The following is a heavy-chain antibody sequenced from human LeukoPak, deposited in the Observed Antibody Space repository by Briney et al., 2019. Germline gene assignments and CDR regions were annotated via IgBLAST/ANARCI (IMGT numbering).Heavy chain of an antibody. CDR3: ARGQEWELLHAFDI. V-gene: IGHV1-2*04. J-gene: IGHJ3*02. D-gene: IGHD1-26*01. CDR2: INPNSGGT. CDR1: GHTFTGYY. Sequence: ASVKVSCKASGHTFTGYYMHWVRQAPGQGLEWMGWINPNSGGTNYAQKFQGWVTMTRDTSISTAYMELSRLRSDDTAVYYCARGQEWELLHAFDIWGQGTMVTVSS.